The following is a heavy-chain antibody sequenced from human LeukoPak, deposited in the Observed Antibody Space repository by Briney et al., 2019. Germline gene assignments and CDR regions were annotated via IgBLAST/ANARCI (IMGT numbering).Heavy chain of an antibody. Sequence: GASVKVSCKASGYTFTSYGISWVRQAPGQGLEWMGWISAYNGNTNYAQKLQGRVTMTTDTSTSTAYMELRSLRSDDTAVYYCARVGPHVTAAGNSWFDYWGQGTLVTVSS. CDR2: ISAYNGNT. CDR3: ARVGPHVTAAGNSWFDY. V-gene: IGHV1-18*01. J-gene: IGHJ4*02. CDR1: GYTFTSYG. D-gene: IGHD6-13*01.